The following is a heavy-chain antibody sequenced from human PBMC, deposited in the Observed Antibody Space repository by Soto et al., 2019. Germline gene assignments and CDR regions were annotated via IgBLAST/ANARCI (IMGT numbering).Heavy chain of an antibody. J-gene: IGHJ4*02. Sequence: QFHLQGRGPGLWRLSRTCSPPCLFPGGPITSGGNTGAGFAKHPGKGWRGLGYFYTGGSTYYNPSLKSRVTISVDTSKNQFSLKLSSVTAADTAVYYCARVVVVPAASKGIRDPGEDYFDYWGQGTLVTVSS. CDR2: FYTGGST. CDR3: ARVVVVPAASKGIRDPGEDYFDY. D-gene: IGHD2-2*01. CDR1: GGPITSGGNT. V-gene: IGHV4-31*03.